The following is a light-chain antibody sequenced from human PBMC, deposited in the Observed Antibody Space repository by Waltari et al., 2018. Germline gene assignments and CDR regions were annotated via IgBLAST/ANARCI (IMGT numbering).Light chain of an antibody. CDR3: QQLNGYPLT. CDR2: AAS. CDR1: QGISSY. V-gene: IGKV1-9*01. Sequence: DIQLTQSPSFLSASVGDRVTITCRASQGISSYLAWYQQKPGKAPKLLIYAASTLQSGVPSTFSGSGTETEFTLTISRLQPEDFATYYCQQLNGYPLTFGGGTKVEIK. J-gene: IGKJ4*01.